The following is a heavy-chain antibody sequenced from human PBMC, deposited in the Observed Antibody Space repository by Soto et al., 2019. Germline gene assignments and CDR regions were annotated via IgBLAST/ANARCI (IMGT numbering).Heavy chain of an antibody. Sequence: QVQLVESGGGVVQPGRSLRLSCAASGFTFSTYGMHWVRQAPGKGLEWVAVISYDVSNKYYADSVKGRFTISRDNSKNTLYLQMNSLRPEDTAVYYCAKDLLRPGRAYGMDVWGQGTTVTVSS. CDR2: ISYDVSNK. CDR1: GFTFSTYG. D-gene: IGHD6-25*01. CDR3: AKDLLRPGRAYGMDV. V-gene: IGHV3-30*18. J-gene: IGHJ6*02.